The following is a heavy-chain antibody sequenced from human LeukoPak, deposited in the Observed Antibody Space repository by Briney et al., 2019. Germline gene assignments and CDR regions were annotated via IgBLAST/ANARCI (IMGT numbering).Heavy chain of an antibody. Sequence: ASVKVSCKASGYTFTSYYMHWVRQAPGQGLERMGIINPSGGSTSYAQKFQGRVTMTTDTSATTAYMELRSLISDDTAVYYCARDLTPLGDLGGYWGQGTLVTVSS. J-gene: IGHJ4*02. CDR3: ARDLTPLGDLGGY. CDR2: INPSGGST. CDR1: GYTFTSYY. D-gene: IGHD3-10*01. V-gene: IGHV1-46*01.